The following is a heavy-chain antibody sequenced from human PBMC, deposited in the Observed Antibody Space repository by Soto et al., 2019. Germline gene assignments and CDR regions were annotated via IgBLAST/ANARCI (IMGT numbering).Heavy chain of an antibody. J-gene: IGHJ6*03. Sequence: EVQLVESGGGLVQPGGSLRLSCAASGFTFSNYWMYWVRQAQGKGLEWVSRINSDGSVSTYADSVKGRLTISRDNVKNTLYLQMDSLRAEDTAVYYCARGDCVGGSCYALAGSFYYYMDAWGKGTTVTV. D-gene: IGHD2-15*01. CDR2: INSDGSVS. V-gene: IGHV3-74*03. CDR3: ARGDCVGGSCYALAGSFYYYMDA. CDR1: GFTFSNYW.